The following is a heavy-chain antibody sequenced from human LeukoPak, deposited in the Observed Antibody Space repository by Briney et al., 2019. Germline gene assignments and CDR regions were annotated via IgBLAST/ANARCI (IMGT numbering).Heavy chain of an antibody. D-gene: IGHD3-16*01. CDR1: DGSISGYY. Sequence: SETLSLTCTVSDGSISGYYWTWVRQPPGKGLEWIGQIHYGGRADYNPSLKSRITMSVDTSRNQISLKLSSVTAADTAIYYCVRFGVNYDMDVWGQGTTVTVFS. J-gene: IGHJ6*02. CDR3: VRFGVNYDMDV. V-gene: IGHV4-59*01. CDR2: IHYGGRA.